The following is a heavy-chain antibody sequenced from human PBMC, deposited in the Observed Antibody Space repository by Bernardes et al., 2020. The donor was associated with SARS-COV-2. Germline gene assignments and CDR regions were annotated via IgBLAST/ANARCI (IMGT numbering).Heavy chain of an antibody. V-gene: IGHV3-23*01. J-gene: IGHJ4*02. D-gene: IGHD3-22*01. CDR1: GFTFSSYA. CDR2: IPGSGGTT. CDR3: AKDRYYYDSSGFYSTLPYIDFDC. Sequence: GGSLRLSCAASGFTFSSYAMSWVRQAPGKGLEWVSTIPGSGGTTFYADSVKGRFTISRDNSKNTLYLQMNSLRAEDTAVYYCAKDRYYYDSSGFYSTLPYIDFDCWGQGTLVTVSS.